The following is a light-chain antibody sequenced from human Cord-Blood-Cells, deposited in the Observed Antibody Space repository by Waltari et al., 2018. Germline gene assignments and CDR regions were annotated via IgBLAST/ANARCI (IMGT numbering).Light chain of an antibody. CDR2: EVS. V-gene: IGLV2-23*02. J-gene: IGLJ2*01. CDR1: SSDVGSYNL. Sequence: QSALTQPASVSGSPGQSITISCTGTSSDVGSYNLVSWYQQHPGKAPTLMIYEVSKRPSGVSNRFSGSKSGNTASLTISGLQAEDEADYYCCSYAGSSTFEVFGGGTKLTVL. CDR3: CSYAGSSTFEV.